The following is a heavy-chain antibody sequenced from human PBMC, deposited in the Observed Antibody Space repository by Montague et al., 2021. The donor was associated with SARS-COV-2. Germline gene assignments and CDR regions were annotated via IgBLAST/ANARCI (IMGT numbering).Heavy chain of an antibody. V-gene: IGHV4-34*01. D-gene: IGHD3-9*01. CDR2: INHSGST. J-gene: IGHJ4*02. Sequence: SETLSLTCAVYGGSFSGYYWTWIRQSPRKGLEWIGEINHSGSTNFNPSLKSRVTISVDTSKNQFSLRLTSVTAADTAFYHCVRHPHYDGLNGPPDFWDQGALVTVSS. CDR1: GGSFSGYY. CDR3: VRHPHYDGLNGPPDF.